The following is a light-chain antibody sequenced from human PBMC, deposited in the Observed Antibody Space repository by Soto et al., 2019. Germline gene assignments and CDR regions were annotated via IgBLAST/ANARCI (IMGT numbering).Light chain of an antibody. Sequence: DIQMTQSPSSLSASVGDRITITCRASQDINSCLVWYQQKPEKAPKSLIYAASSLQRGAPSRFSGSGSGTDFTLTISSLQPEDVATYYCQKYNSPWTFGQGTKLDIK. CDR3: QKYNSPWT. CDR1: QDINSC. V-gene: IGKV1D-16*01. J-gene: IGKJ1*01. CDR2: AAS.